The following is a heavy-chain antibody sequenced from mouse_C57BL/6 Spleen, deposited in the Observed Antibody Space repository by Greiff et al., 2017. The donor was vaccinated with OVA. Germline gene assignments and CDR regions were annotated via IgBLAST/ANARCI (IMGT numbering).Heavy chain of an antibody. V-gene: IGHV5-9-1*02. CDR3: TRGLSYAMDY. CDR2: ISSGGDYI. CDR1: GFTFSSYA. J-gene: IGHJ4*01. D-gene: IGHD3-1*01. Sequence: EVKLMESGEGLVKPGGSLKLSCAASGFTFSSYAMSWVRQTPEKRLEWVAYISSGGDYIYYADTVKGRFTISRDNARNTLYLQMSSLKTEDTAMYYCTRGLSYAMDYWGQGTSVTVSS.